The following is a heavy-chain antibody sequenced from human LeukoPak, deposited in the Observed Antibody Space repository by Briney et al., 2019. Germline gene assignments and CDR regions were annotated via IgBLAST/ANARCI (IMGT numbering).Heavy chain of an antibody. CDR1: GGSLSSYY. V-gene: IGHV4-59*12. D-gene: IGHD2-2*01. CDR2: IYYSGST. CDR3: ARRGPRNIVVVPAAMNAFDI. J-gene: IGHJ3*02. Sequence: SETLSLTCTVSGGSLSSYYWSWIRQPPGKGLEWIGYIYYSGSTNYNPSLKSRVTISVDTSKNQFSLKLSSVTAADTAVYYCARRGPRNIVVVPAAMNAFDIWGQGTMVTVSS.